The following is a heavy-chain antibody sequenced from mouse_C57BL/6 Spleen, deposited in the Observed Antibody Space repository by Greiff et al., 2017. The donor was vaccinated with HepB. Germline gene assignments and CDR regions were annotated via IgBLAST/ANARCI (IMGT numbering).Heavy chain of an antibody. CDR1: GYSFTGYF. CDR3: ARYGNLDY. J-gene: IGHJ2*01. D-gene: IGHD2-1*01. V-gene: IGHV1-20*01. CDR2: INPYNGDT. Sequence: EVQLQQSGPELVKPGDSVKISCKASGYSFTGYFMNWVMQSHGKSLEWIGRINPYNGDTFYNQKFKGKATLTVDKSSSTAHMELRSLTSEDSSVYYCARYGNLDYWGQGTTLTVSS.